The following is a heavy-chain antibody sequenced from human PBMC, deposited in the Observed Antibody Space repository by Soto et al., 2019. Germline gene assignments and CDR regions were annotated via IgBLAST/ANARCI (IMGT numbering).Heavy chain of an antibody. V-gene: IGHV6-1*01. Sequence: SQTPSLTCAISGDSVSRNSAAWNWIRPSPSRGLEWLGRTYYRSKWYNDYAVSVKSRITINPDTSKNQFSLQLNSVTPEDTAVYYCARWPTNIGSSHYFDYWGQGTLVTVSS. CDR1: GDSVSRNSAA. D-gene: IGHD6-6*01. J-gene: IGHJ4*02. CDR3: ARWPTNIGSSHYFDY. CDR2: TYYRSKWYN.